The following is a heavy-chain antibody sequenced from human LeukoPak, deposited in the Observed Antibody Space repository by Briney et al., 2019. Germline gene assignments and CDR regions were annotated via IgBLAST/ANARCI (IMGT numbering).Heavy chain of an antibody. D-gene: IGHD1-7*01. CDR2: LDGDSGRT. Sequence: GGSLRLSCAASGFTFRLYAMSWVRQAPGKGLEWVSGLDGDSGRTYYADSVKGRFTVSRDNSKNTLYLQMNSLRAEDTAVYYCAKGSITGTIGSWGQGTLVTVSS. CDR1: GFTFRLYA. J-gene: IGHJ4*02. V-gene: IGHV3-23*01. CDR3: AKGSITGTIGS.